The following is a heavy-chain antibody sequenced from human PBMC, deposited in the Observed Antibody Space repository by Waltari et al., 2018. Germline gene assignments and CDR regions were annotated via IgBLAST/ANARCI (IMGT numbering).Heavy chain of an antibody. CDR3: ARHGYSGGWFDP. D-gene: IGHD4-17*01. Sequence: QLQLQESGPGLVKPSETLSLTCSVSGAPISSSNYYWGWLRQPPGKGLEWLGSMFNGGLTYYNPSLKSRVTISVDTSKNQFSLRLNSGTAADTAIYYCARHGYSGGWFDPWGQGTLVTVSS. V-gene: IGHV4-39*01. J-gene: IGHJ5*02. CDR2: MFNGGLT. CDR1: GAPISSSNYY.